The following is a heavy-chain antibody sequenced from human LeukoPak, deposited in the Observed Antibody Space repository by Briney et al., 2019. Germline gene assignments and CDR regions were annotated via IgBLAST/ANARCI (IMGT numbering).Heavy chain of an antibody. V-gene: IGHV1-69*11. Sequence: SVKVSCKASGGTFSSYAISWVRQAPGQGLEWMGRIIPILGTANYAQKFQGRVTITTGESTSTAYMELSSLRSEDTAVYYCARGPEPYYYYYMDAWGKGTTVTVSS. J-gene: IGHJ6*03. CDR1: GGTFSSYA. CDR2: IIPILGTA. CDR3: ARGPEPYYYYYMDA. D-gene: IGHD1-14*01.